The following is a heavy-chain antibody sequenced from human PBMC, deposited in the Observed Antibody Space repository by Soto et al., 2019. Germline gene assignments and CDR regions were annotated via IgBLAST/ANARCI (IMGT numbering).Heavy chain of an antibody. V-gene: IGHV3-7*05. D-gene: IGHD2-8*01. CDR1: GFTFSDYC. CDR3: VYDVGGY. Sequence: GGSLRLSCAASGFTFSDYCMGWIRQAPGRGPEWVSNIKHDGTIKFYLDSVWGRFTISTDNAKKSLFLQMNGLRVDDTAVYHCVYDVGGYWGQGTPVTVSS. J-gene: IGHJ1*01. CDR2: IKHDGTIK.